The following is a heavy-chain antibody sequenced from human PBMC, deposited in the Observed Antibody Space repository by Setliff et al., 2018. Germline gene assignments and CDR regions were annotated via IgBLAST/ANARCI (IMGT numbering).Heavy chain of an antibody. V-gene: IGHV1-18*01. D-gene: IGHD3-3*01. CDR2: ISAYNGNT. CDR3: ARVPRLEWLLPTFDY. J-gene: IGHJ4*02. Sequence: ASVKVSCKASGYTFTRYAISWVRQAPGQGPEWMGWISAYNGNTNYAQNLQGRVTMTIDTSTSTAYMELRSLRSDDTAVYYCARVPRLEWLLPTFDYWGQGTLVTVSS. CDR1: GYTFTRYA.